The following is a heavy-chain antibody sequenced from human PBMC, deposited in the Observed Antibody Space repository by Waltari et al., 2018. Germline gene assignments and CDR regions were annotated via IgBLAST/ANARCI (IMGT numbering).Heavy chain of an antibody. CDR1: GFPFYNVW. Sequence: EVQLVESGGGLVKPGGSLRLSCAASGFPFYNVWMSWVRHTPGKGLGWFCPFEARKDWGAKNHGAPVEGKFTISRDYLKNTLVLELGSLASGGSGVYYFVTSNHDGSGVSLDFWGQGTLVTVSS. D-gene: IGHD3-10*01. J-gene: IGHJ4*02. CDR2: FEARKDWGAK. V-gene: IGHV3-15*04. CDR3: VTSNHDGSGVSLDF.